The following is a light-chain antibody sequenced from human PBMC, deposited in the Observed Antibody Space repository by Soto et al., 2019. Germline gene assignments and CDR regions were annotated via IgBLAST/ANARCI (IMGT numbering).Light chain of an antibody. Sequence: EIVMTQSPATLSVSPGERATLSCRASQRVSSNLAWYQQKPGQAPRLLIYGASTRATGIPARFSGSGSGTEFTLTISSLQSEDFAVYYCQQYNNWPRGTLGQGTRWIS. CDR2: GAS. J-gene: IGKJ1*01. CDR3: QQYNNWPRGT. CDR1: QRVSSN. V-gene: IGKV3-15*01.